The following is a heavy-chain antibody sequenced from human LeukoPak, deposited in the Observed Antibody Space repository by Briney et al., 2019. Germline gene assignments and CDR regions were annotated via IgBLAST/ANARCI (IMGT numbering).Heavy chain of an antibody. J-gene: IGHJ6*03. D-gene: IGHD3-3*02. V-gene: IGHV3-64*01. CDR2: INYIGEGT. CDR3: ARGHFWSGYTYQDYFYYMDV. CDR1: GFTFSSYA. Sequence: GGSLRLSCAASGFTFSSYAMHWVRLAPGKGLEYVSGINYIGEGTYYVNSVNGRFTISRDNAKNMLYLQMGSLRPDDMAIYYCARGHFWSGYTYQDYFYYMDVWGKGTAVTVSS.